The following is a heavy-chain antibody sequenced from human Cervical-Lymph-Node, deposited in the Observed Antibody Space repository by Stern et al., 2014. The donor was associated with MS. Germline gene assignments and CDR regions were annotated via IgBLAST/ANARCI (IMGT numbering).Heavy chain of an antibody. V-gene: IGHV3-30-3*01. J-gene: IGHJ6*02. Sequence: VQLGESGGGVVPPGRSLRVSCAGSGFTFSSYPIYWVRQAPGKGLEWVGVITYDGSKTHYEDSVKGRFTLSRDNSKNTVSLQMNSLTTEDTAVYFCARGSRGMDVWGQGTTVTVSS. CDR3: ARGSRGMDV. CDR1: GFTFSSYP. D-gene: IGHD3-10*01. CDR2: ITYDGSKT.